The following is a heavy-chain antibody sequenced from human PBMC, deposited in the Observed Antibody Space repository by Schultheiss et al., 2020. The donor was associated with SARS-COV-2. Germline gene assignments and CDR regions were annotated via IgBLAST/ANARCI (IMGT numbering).Heavy chain of an antibody. D-gene: IGHD6-19*01. V-gene: IGHV4-4*02. Sequence: SETLSLTCTVSGGSISSSNWWSWVRQPPGKGLEWIGEIYHSGSTNYNPSLKCRVTISVDTSKNQFSLKLSSVTAADTAVYYCARRRYSSGWYWFDPWGQGTLVTVSS. CDR3: ARRRYSSGWYWFDP. CDR2: IYHSGST. CDR1: GGSISSSNW. J-gene: IGHJ5*02.